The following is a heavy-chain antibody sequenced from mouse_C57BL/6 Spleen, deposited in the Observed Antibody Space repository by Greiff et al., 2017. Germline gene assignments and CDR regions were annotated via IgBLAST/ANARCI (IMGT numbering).Heavy chain of an antibody. CDR1: GYTFTDYN. V-gene: IGHV1-18*01. Sequence: EVQLQQSGPELVKPGASVKIPCKASGYTFTDYNMDWVKQSHGKSLEWIGDINPNTGGTIYNQKFKGKATLTVDKSSSTAYMELRSLTSEDTAVYYCARSGIMVTTDWYFDVWGTGTTVTVSS. CDR2: INPNTGGT. D-gene: IGHD2-2*01. J-gene: IGHJ1*03. CDR3: ARSGIMVTTDWYFDV.